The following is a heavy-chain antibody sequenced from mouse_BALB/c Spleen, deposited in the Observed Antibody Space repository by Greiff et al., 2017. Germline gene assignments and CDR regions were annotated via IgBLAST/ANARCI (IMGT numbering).Heavy chain of an antibody. Sequence: VQLQQSGPELVRPGVSVKISCKGSGYTFTDYPMHWVKQSHAKSLEWIGVISTYYGNTNYNQKFKGKATMTVDKSSSTAYMELARLTSEDSAIYYCARSTGTSWYFDVWGAGTTVTVSS. CDR2: ISTYYGNT. CDR3: ARSTGTSWYFDV. CDR1: GYTFTDYP. J-gene: IGHJ1*01. D-gene: IGHD4-1*02. V-gene: IGHV1-67*01.